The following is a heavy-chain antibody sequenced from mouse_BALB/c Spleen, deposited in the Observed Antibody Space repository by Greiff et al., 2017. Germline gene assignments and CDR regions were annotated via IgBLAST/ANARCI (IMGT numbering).Heavy chain of an antibody. CDR3: NRYDWFAY. CDR2: IDPENGDT. D-gene: IGHD2-14*01. CDR1: GFNIKDYY. V-gene: IGHV14-4*02. Sequence: EVQLQESGAELVRSGASVKLSCTASGFNIKDYYMHWVKQRPEQGLEWIGWIDPENGDTEYAPKFQGKATMTADTSSNTAYLQLSSLTSEDTAVYYCNRYDWFAYWGQGTLVTVSA. J-gene: IGHJ3*01.